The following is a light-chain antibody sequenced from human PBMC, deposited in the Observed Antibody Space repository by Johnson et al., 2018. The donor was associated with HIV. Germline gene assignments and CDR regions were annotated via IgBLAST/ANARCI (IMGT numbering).Light chain of an antibody. CDR3: GTWDSSLRSGF. Sequence: QSILTQPPSVSAAPGQKVTISCSGSSSDMGNYAVSWYKQLPGTAPKLLIYENNKRPSGVPDRFSASKSGTSATLDITGLQTGDEADYYCGTWDSSLRSGFFGTGTKVTVL. J-gene: IGLJ1*01. CDR2: ENN. V-gene: IGLV1-51*02. CDR1: SSDMGNYA.